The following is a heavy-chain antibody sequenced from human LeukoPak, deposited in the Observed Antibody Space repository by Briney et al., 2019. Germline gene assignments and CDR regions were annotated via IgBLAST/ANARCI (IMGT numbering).Heavy chain of an antibody. CDR3: ARDDSRDGSNYNYYGTDV. Sequence: SETLSLTCTVSGGSISSGGYYWSWIRQPPGKGLEWIGYIYHSGSTYYNPSLKSRVTMSVDTSKNQFSLKLSSVTAADTAVYYCARDDSRDGSNYNYYGTDVWGQGTTVTVSS. J-gene: IGHJ6*02. D-gene: IGHD5-24*01. CDR2: IYHSGST. V-gene: IGHV4-61*08. CDR1: GGSISSGGYY.